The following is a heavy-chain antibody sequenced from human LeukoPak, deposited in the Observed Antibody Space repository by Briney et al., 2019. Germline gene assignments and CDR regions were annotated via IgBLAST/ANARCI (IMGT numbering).Heavy chain of an antibody. V-gene: IGHV1-18*01. Sequence: ASVKVSCKASGYTFTSYGISWVRQAPGQGLEWMGWISAYNGNTNYAQKLQGRVTMTTDTSTSTAYMELRSLRSDDTAVYYCARKVDPVLLWFGELWNAFDIWGQGTMVTVSS. CDR2: ISAYNGNT. CDR3: ARKVDPVLLWFGELWNAFDI. D-gene: IGHD3-10*01. J-gene: IGHJ3*02. CDR1: GYTFTSYG.